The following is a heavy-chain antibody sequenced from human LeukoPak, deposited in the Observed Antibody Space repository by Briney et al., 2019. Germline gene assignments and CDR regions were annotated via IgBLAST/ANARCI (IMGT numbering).Heavy chain of an antibody. CDR1: GFTFSSYA. V-gene: IGHV3-30-3*01. D-gene: IGHD3-22*01. J-gene: IGHJ6*03. Sequence: GGSLRLSCAASGFTFSSYAMHWVRQAPGKGLEWVAVISYDGSNKYYADSVKGRFTISRDNSKNTLYLQMNSLRAEDTAVYYCARARRGSSGYYYYYYYIDVWGKGTTVTVSS. CDR2: ISYDGSNK. CDR3: ARARRGSSGYYYYYYYIDV.